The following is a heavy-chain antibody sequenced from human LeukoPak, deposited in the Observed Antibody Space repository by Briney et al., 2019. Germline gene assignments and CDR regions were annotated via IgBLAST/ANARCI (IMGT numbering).Heavy chain of an antibody. CDR3: ARYMAYSSSWSYYYYMDV. CDR2: IYTSGST. V-gene: IGHV4-4*07. D-gene: IGHD6-13*01. CDR1: GGSISSYY. J-gene: IGHJ6*03. Sequence: SETLSLTCTVPGGSISSYYWSWIRQPAGKGLEWIGRIYTSGSTNTNPSLKSRVTISVDKSKNQFSLKLNSVTAADTAVYYCARYMAYSSSWSYYYYMDVWGKGTTVTVSS.